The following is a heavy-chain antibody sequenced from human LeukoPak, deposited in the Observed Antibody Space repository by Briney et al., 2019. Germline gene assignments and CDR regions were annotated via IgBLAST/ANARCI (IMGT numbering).Heavy chain of an antibody. V-gene: IGHV4-59*12. J-gene: IGHJ4*02. CDR1: GGSISSYY. D-gene: IGHD2-2*01. CDR2: IYYSGST. CDR3: ARRGCSSTSCGAAWWGSASRSYYFDY. Sequence: SETLSLTCTVSGGSISSYYWSWIRQPPGKGLEWIGYIYYSGSTNYNPSLKSRVTISVDTSKNQFSLGLSSVTAADTAVYYCARRGCSSTSCGAAWWGSASRSYYFDYWGQGTLVTVSS.